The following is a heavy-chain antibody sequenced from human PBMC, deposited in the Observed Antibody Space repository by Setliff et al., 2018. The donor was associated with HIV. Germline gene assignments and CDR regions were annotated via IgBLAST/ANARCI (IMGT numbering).Heavy chain of an antibody. CDR2: VSHTGST. CDR3: AREGTYSGTYWVRRVASFDI. Sequence: SETLSLTCAVYGGSLSGYYWRWIRQPPGKGLEWIGDVSHTGSTNYNPSLKSRITISADTPKNLFSLKLSSVTAADTAVYYCAREGTYSGTYWVRRVASFDIWGQGTMVTVSS. D-gene: IGHD1-26*01. V-gene: IGHV4-34*01. J-gene: IGHJ3*02. CDR1: GGSLSGYY.